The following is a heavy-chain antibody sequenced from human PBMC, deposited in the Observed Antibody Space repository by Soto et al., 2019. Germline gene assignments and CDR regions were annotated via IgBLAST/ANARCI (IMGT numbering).Heavy chain of an antibody. V-gene: IGHV3-23*01. Sequence: EVQLLESGGGLAQPGGSLRLSCAASGFTFNSYAMTWVRQAPGKGLEWVSAISGSGDSTYYADSVKGRFTISRDNSKNTLYLQMNRLRAEDTAVYYCAKAGDSSGYYPRAEWFDPWGQGTLVTVSS. CDR1: GFTFNSYA. D-gene: IGHD3-22*01. J-gene: IGHJ5*02. CDR3: AKAGDSSGYYPRAEWFDP. CDR2: ISGSGDST.